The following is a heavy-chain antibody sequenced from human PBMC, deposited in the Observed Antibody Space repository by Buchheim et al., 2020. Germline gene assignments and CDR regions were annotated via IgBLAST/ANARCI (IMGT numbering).Heavy chain of an antibody. D-gene: IGHD6-13*01. CDR2: IWYDGSNK. CDR1: GFTFSSYG. J-gene: IGHJ4*02. CDR3: ARDQDSSSWYDY. Sequence: QVQLVESGGGVVQPGRSLRLSCAASGFTFSSYGMHWVRQAPGKGLEWVALIWYDGSNKNYADSVKGRFPISRDNSKNTLSLQMNSLRAEDTAVYYCARDQDSSSWYDYWGQGTL. V-gene: IGHV3-33*01.